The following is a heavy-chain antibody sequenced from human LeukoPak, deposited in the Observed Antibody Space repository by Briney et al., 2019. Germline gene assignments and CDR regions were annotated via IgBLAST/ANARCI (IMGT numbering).Heavy chain of an antibody. V-gene: IGHV3-21*04. D-gene: IGHD2-21*02. CDR2: ISGGSRSI. J-gene: IGHJ4*02. Sequence: GGSLRLSCAASGFTFSDYTMNWVRQAPGKGLEWVSSISGGSRSIYYVDSVKSRFTISRDNAKNSLYLQVNSLRAEDTAIYYCARDYFYCGGDCFVDYWGQGTLVTVSS. CDR1: GFTFSDYT. CDR3: ARDYFYCGGDCFVDY.